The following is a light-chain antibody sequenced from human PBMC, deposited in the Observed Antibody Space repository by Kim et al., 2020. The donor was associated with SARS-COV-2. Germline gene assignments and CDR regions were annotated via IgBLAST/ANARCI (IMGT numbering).Light chain of an antibody. CDR3: QKYNSKSAT. CDR1: RSISRW. Sequence: DIQMTQSPSTLSASIGDRVTITCRASRSISRWLAWYQQKPGKAPNLLIYQSSTLKSGVTSRFSGSGSGTEFTLTISSLQPDDFASYYCQKYNSKSATFGQGTKVNIK. CDR2: QSS. J-gene: IGKJ1*01. V-gene: IGKV1-5*03.